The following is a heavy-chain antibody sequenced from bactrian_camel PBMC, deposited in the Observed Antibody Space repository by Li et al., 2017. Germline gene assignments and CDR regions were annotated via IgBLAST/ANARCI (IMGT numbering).Heavy chain of an antibody. V-gene: IGHV3S28*01. J-gene: IGHJ4*01. Sequence: QLVESGGDLVRPGGSLRLSCVVSGNTYDTSYMGWFRQKGPGKEREGVAAISAAGDTTYYGDFVKGRFTVSQDKAKRTLYLQMTDLNPEDTAMYYCAADPPSSWNSEPCKIYEYFYWGQGTQVTVS. CDR2: ISAAGDTT. D-gene: IGHD4*01. CDR1: GNTYDTSY. CDR3: AADPPSSWNSEPCKIYEYFY.